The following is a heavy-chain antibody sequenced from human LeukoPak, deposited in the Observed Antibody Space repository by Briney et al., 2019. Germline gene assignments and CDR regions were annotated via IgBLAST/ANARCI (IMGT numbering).Heavy chain of an antibody. D-gene: IGHD6-13*01. J-gene: IGHJ6*02. CDR1: GYTFTGYY. CDR3: ARDGWAAAGPGYYYYYYGMDV. Sequence: ASVKVSCKASGYTFTGYYMHWVRQAPGQGLEWMGWINPNSGGTNYAQKFQGWVTMTRDTSISTAYMELSRLRSDDTAVYYCARDGWAAAGPGYYYYYYGMDVWGQGTTVTVSS. CDR2: INPNSGGT. V-gene: IGHV1-2*04.